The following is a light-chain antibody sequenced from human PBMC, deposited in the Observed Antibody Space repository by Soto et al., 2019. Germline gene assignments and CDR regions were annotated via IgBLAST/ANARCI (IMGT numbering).Light chain of an antibody. CDR3: NSFTSSITYV. CDR2: DVS. J-gene: IGLJ1*01. CDR1: SSDIGGYNS. V-gene: IGLV2-14*01. Sequence: QSALTQPSSVSGSPGQSITISCTGTSSDIGGYNSVSWYQQHPGKAPKLMIYDVSNRPSGVSNRFSGSKSGNTASLTISGLQAEDEADYYCNSFTSSITYVFGTGTKLTVL.